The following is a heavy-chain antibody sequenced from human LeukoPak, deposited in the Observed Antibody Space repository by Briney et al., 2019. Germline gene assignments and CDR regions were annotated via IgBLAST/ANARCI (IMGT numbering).Heavy chain of an antibody. CDR1: GFTFSSYS. V-gene: IGHV3-23*01. Sequence: PGGSLRLSCAASGFTFSSYSMNWVRQAPGKGLEWVSGISGSDGSTFYADSVKGRFTISRDNSKNTVYLQMNSLRAEDTAIYYCAKSRSGGGSCYNYWGQGTLVTVSS. CDR2: ISGSDGST. D-gene: IGHD2-15*01. J-gene: IGHJ4*02. CDR3: AKSRSGGGSCYNY.